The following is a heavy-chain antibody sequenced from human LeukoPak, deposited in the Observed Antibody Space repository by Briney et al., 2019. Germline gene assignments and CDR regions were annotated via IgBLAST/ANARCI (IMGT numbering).Heavy chain of an antibody. CDR1: GGSISSSSYY. V-gene: IGHV4-61*05. J-gene: IGHJ4*02. CDR3: ASIGNPDPDYVVDY. D-gene: IGHD4-17*01. Sequence: PSETLSLTCTVSGGSISSSSYYWGWIRQPPGKGLEWIGYIYYSGSTNYNPSLKSRVTISVDTSKNQFSLKLSSVTAADTAVYYCASIGNPDPDYVVDYWGQGTLVTVSS. CDR2: IYYSGST.